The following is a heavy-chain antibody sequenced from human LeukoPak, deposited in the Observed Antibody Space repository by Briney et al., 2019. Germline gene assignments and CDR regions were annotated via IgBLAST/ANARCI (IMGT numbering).Heavy chain of an antibody. V-gene: IGHV4-39*07. CDR1: GGSISSSSYY. D-gene: IGHD3-3*02. J-gene: IGHJ5*02. CDR2: IYYSGST. CDR3: ARDVDSIPGEGFDP. Sequence: SETLSLTCTVSGGSISSSSYYWGWIRQPPGKGLEWIGSIYYSGSTYYNPSLRSRVTISVDTSKNQFSLKLSSVTAADTAVYYCARDVDSIPGEGFDPWGQGTLVTVSS.